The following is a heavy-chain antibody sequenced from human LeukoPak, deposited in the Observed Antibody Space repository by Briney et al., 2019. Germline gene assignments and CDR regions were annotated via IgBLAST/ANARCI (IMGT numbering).Heavy chain of an antibody. Sequence: GASVKVSCKASGYTFTNYGINWVRQAPGQGLEWMGWISGYNGNTNYAQKLQGRVTMTTDTSTSTAYMELRGLRSDDTAVYYCARGRLEQQLIYWFDPWGQGTLVTVSS. CDR1: GYTFTNYG. V-gene: IGHV1-18*01. CDR2: ISGYNGNT. D-gene: IGHD6-13*01. J-gene: IGHJ5*02. CDR3: ARGRLEQQLIYWFDP.